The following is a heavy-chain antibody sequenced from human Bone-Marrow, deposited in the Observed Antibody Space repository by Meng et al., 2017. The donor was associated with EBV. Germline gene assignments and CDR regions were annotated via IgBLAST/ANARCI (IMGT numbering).Heavy chain of an antibody. CDR1: GFTFSSYG. J-gene: IGHJ4*02. CDR3: AKEVDTAMVNFYFDY. V-gene: IGHV3-30*18. D-gene: IGHD5-18*01. Sequence: QVQLVEAGGGVVQPGRPLGLSCAASGFTFSSYGMHWVRQAPGKGLEWVAVISYDGSNKYYADSVKGRFTISRDNSKNTLYLQMNSLRAEDTAVYYCAKEVDTAMVNFYFDYWGQGTRVTVSS. CDR2: ISYDGSNK.